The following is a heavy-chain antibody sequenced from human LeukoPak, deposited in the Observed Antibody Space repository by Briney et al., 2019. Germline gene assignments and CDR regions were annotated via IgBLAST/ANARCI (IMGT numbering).Heavy chain of an antibody. CDR1: GYSISSGYY. V-gene: IGHV4-38-2*02. CDR3: ARVLVGSVDY. J-gene: IGHJ4*02. Sequence: PSETLSLTCTVSGYSISSGYYWGWIRQPPGKGLEWIGSIYHSGSTYYNPSLKSRVTISVDTSKNQFSLKLSSVTAADTAVYYCARVLVGSVDYWGQGTLVTVSS. D-gene: IGHD1-26*01. CDR2: IYHSGST.